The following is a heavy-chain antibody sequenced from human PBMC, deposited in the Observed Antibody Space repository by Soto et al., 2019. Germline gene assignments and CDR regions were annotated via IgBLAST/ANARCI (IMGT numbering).Heavy chain of an antibody. V-gene: IGHV4-59*01. J-gene: IGHJ5*02. D-gene: IGHD3-22*01. CDR3: ARVDYYDSSGYPSWFDP. Sequence: SETLSLTCTVSGGSISSYYWSWIRQPPGKGLEWIGYIYCSGSTNYNPSLKSRVTISVDTSKNQFSLKLSSVTAADTAVYYCARVDYYDSSGYPSWFDPWGQGTLVTVSS. CDR1: GGSISSYY. CDR2: IYCSGST.